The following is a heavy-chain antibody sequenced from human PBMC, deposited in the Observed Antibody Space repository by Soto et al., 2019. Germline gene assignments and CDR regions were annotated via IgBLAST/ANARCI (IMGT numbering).Heavy chain of an antibody. CDR1: RYIFTAYF. Sequence: VQLVQSGAEVKKPGASVKVSCKAPRYIFTAYFMHWVRQSPGQGLEWMGWINPNNGAPHYGLSFQGRITMTRDTSISTADLALSILRSDDTAVYYCASHAPGARFDPWGKGTLVIVSS. CDR2: INPNNGAP. J-gene: IGHJ5*02. CDR3: ASHAPGARFDP. V-gene: IGHV1-2*02.